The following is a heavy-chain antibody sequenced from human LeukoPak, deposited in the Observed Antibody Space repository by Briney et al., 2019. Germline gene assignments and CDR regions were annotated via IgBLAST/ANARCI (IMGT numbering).Heavy chain of an antibody. J-gene: IGHJ3*02. CDR3: AQIATYYYDSSGYPLELFDI. V-gene: IGHV2-5*01. CDR1: GFSLSTSGVG. D-gene: IGHD3-22*01. CDR2: IYWNDDK. Sequence: KKSGPTLVNPTQTLTMTCTFSGFSLSTSGVGVGWIRQSPGKAPEWLALIYWNDDKRYSPSLKSRLTITKDTSKNQVVLTMTNMDSVDTATYYCAQIATYYYDSSGYPLELFDIWGQRTMVTVSS.